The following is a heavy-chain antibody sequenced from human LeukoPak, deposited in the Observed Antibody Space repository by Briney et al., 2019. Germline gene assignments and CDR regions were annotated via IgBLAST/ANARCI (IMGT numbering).Heavy chain of an antibody. J-gene: IGHJ4*02. D-gene: IGHD3-22*01. CDR2: ISYDGSNK. CDR1: GFTFSSYG. V-gene: IGHV3-30*18. Sequence: GGSLRLSCAASGFTFSSYGMHWVRQALGKGLEWVAVISYDGSNKYYADSVKGRFTISRDNSKNTLYLQMNSLRAEDTAVYYCAKGGYYYDSSGLDYWGQGTLVTVPS. CDR3: AKGGYYYDSSGLDY.